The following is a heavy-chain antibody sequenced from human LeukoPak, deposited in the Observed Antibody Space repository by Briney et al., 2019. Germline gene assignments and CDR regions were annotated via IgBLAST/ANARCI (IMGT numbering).Heavy chain of an antibody. Sequence: GGSLKLSCAASGFTFSGPAMHWVRQASGKGLEWVGRIRSKANSYATAYAASVKGRFTISRDDSKNTAYLQMNSLKTEDTAVYYCTTHRGYYYDSSGCFDYWGQGTLVTVSS. D-gene: IGHD3-22*01. CDR2: IRSKANSYAT. CDR1: GFTFSGPA. CDR3: TTHRGYYYDSSGCFDY. V-gene: IGHV3-73*01. J-gene: IGHJ4*02.